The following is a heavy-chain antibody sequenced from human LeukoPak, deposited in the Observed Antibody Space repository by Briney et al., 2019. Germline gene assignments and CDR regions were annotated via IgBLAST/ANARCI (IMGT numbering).Heavy chain of an antibody. CDR3: AREGYTSGSAGAFDI. D-gene: IGHD1-1*01. J-gene: IGHJ3*02. V-gene: IGHV3-30-3*01. Sequence: TGGSLRLSCAASGFTFSNSVMHWVRRAPGKGLEWVAAISSDGNGKFYADSVKGRFTISRDNSKNTLYPLMNSLRVEDTAVYYCAREGYTSGSAGAFDIWGRGTMVTVSS. CDR1: GFTFSNSV. CDR2: ISSDGNGK.